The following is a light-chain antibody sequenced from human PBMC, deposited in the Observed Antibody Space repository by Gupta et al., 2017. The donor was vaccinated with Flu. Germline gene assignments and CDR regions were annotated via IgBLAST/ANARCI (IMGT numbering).Light chain of an antibody. V-gene: IGKV3-20*01. CDR3: QHYDTSPTT. CDR1: QSASSS. J-gene: IGKJ1*01. Sequence: PGTLSLSPGERATLSCRASQSASSSLAWYQHKPGQAPRLLIYGVSTRATGIPDRFSGSGSGTDFTLTISRLEPDDFAVYYCQHYDTSPTTFGQGTKVEVK. CDR2: GVS.